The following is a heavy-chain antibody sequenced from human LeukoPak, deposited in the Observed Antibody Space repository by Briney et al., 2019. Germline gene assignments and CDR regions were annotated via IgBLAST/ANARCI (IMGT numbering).Heavy chain of an antibody. V-gene: IGHV4-34*01. J-gene: IGHJ4*02. CDR1: GGSFSGYY. D-gene: IGHD5-18*01. CDR3: ASYFPDTAMVTSFDY. Sequence: PSETLSLTCAVYGGSFSGYYWSWIRQPPGKGLEWIGEINHSGSTNYNPSLKSRVTISVDTSKNQFSLKLSSVTAADTAVYYCASYFPDTAMVTSFDYWGQGTLVTVSS. CDR2: INHSGST.